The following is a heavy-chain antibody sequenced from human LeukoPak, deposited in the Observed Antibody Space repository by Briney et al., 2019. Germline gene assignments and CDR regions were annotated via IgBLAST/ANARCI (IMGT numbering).Heavy chain of an antibody. CDR3: AKGSSLLFGEPVFDY. V-gene: IGHV3-23*01. D-gene: IGHD3-10*01. Sequence: GGSLRLSCAASGFTFSSYAMSWVRQAPGKGLEWVSAISGSGGSTYYAGSVKGRFTISRDNSKNTLYLQMNSLRAEDTAVYYCAKGSSLLFGEPVFDYWGQGTLVTVSS. CDR2: ISGSGGST. J-gene: IGHJ4*02. CDR1: GFTFSSYA.